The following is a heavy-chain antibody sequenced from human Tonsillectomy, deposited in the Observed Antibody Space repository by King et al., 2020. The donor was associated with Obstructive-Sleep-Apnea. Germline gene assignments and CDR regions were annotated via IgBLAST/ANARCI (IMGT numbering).Heavy chain of an antibody. CDR1: GGSISSSSYY. CDR2: IYYSGST. V-gene: IGHV4-39*07. D-gene: IGHD2/OR15-2a*01. J-gene: IGHJ5*02. Sequence: QLQESGPGLVKPSETLSLTCTVSGGSISSSSYYWGWIRQPPGKGLEWIGSIYYSGSTYYNPSLKSRVTISVDTSKNQFSLKLSSVTAADTAVYYCAREENILFGFDPWGQGTLVTVSS. CDR3: AREENILFGFDP.